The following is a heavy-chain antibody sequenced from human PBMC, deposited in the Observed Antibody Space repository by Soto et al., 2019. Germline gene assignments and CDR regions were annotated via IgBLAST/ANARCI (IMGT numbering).Heavy chain of an antibody. J-gene: IGHJ6*03. CDR1: GGSFSGYY. Sequence: QVQLQQWCACLLKPSETLSLTFAVYGGSFSGYYWSWIRQPPGKGLEWIGEINHSGSTNYNPSLKSRVTISVDTHKKQFSLKLSSVTAADTDVYYCARSDIVVVPAAMYYYYSMDVWGNGTTVTVSS. CDR2: INHSGST. D-gene: IGHD2-2*01. CDR3: ARSDIVVVPAAMYYYYSMDV. V-gene: IGHV4-34*01.